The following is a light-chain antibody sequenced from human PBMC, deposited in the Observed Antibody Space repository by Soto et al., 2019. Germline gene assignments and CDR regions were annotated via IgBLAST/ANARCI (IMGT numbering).Light chain of an antibody. J-gene: IGLJ1*01. CDR2: VGTGRIVG. Sequence: QLVLTQPPSASASLGASVTLTCTLSSGYSNYNVDWYQQRPGKGPRFVMRVGTGRIVGSKGDGIPDRFSVLGSGLNRYLTIKNIQEEDESDYHCGADHGSGSNFSYVFGTGTKLTVL. CDR1: SGYSNYN. V-gene: IGLV9-49*01. CDR3: GADHGSGSNFSYV.